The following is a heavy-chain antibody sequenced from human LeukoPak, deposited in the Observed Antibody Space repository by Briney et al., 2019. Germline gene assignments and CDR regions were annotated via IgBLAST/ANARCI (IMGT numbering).Heavy chain of an antibody. CDR1: GFTFSSYS. D-gene: IGHD6-13*01. J-gene: IGHJ4*02. V-gene: IGHV3-48*01. CDR2: ISSSSSTI. CDR3: ARGRRQLVPAYYFDY. Sequence: PGRSLRLSCAASGFTFSSYSMNWVRQAPGKGLEWVSYISSSSSTIYYADSVKGRFTISRDNAKNSLYLQMNSLRAEDTAVYYCARGRRQLVPAYYFDYWGQGTLVTVSS.